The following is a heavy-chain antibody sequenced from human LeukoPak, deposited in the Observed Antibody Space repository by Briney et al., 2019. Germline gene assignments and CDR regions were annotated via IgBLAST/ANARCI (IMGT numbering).Heavy chain of an antibody. CDR1: GFTFSSYS. D-gene: IGHD3-10*01. V-gene: IGHV3-21*01. CDR2: ISSSSSYI. Sequence: PGGSLRLSCAASGFTFSSYSMNWVRQAPGKGLEWVSSISSSSSYIYYADSVKGRFTISRDNAKNSLYLQMNSLRAEDTAVYYCASRPSQWFRESPFDYWGQGTLVTVSS. CDR3: ASRPSQWFRESPFDY. J-gene: IGHJ4*02.